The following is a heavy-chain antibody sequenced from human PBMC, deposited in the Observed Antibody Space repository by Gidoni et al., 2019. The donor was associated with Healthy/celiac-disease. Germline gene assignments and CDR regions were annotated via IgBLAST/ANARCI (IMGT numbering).Heavy chain of an antibody. CDR1: VGSISSSSYY. CDR3: ASVGSSSWIWVGGY. Sequence: QLQLQESGPGLVKPSETLSLTCTVSVGSISSSSYYWGWIRQPPGKGLEWIGSIYYSGSTYYNPSLKSRVTISVDTSKNQFSLKLSSVTAADTAVYYCASVGSSSWIWVGGYWGQGTLVTVSS. V-gene: IGHV4-39*01. D-gene: IGHD6-13*01. J-gene: IGHJ4*02. CDR2: IYYSGST.